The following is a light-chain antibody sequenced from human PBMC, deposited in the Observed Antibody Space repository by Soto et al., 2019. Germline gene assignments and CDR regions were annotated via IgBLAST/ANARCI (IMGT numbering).Light chain of an antibody. J-gene: IGLJ1*01. Sequence: QSVLTQPPSASGTPGQTVTISCSGSSSNIGSNYVYWYQHLPGTAPKLLIFINDRRPSGVPERFSGSKSVTSASLAISGLRSEDDGDYYCAAWDDSLSGSYVFGTGTKLTVL. CDR2: IND. CDR1: SSNIGSNY. V-gene: IGLV1-47*02. CDR3: AAWDDSLSGSYV.